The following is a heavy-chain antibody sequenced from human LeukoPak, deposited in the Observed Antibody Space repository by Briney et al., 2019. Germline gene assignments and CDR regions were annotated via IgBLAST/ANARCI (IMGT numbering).Heavy chain of an antibody. CDR1: GFTFSSYS. D-gene: IGHD3-10*01. CDR2: ISSSSSYI. V-gene: IGHV3-21*01. Sequence: GGSLRLSCAASGFTFSSYSMNWVRQAPGKGLEWVSSISSSSSYIYYADSVKGRFTISRDNAKNSLYLQMNSLRAEDTAVYYCARAGKNDAFDIWGQGTIVTVSS. J-gene: IGHJ3*02. CDR3: ARAGKNDAFDI.